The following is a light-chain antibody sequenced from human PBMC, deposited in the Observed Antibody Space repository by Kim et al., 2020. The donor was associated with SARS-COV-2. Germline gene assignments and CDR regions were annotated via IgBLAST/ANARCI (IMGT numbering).Light chain of an antibody. CDR1: QSLSTY. V-gene: IGKV1-39*01. CDR3: QQTYSSPSST. J-gene: IGKJ2*01. Sequence: ASVGDTVIITCRASQSLSTYLNWYQQKPGKAPKLLIYAASSLQSGVPLRFRGSGSGTDFTLTISSLQPEDFATYYCQQTYSSPSSTFGQGTKLEI. CDR2: AAS.